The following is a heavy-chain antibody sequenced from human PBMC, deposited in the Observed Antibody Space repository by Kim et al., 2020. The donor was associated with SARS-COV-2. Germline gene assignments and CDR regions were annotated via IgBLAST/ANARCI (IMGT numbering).Heavy chain of an antibody. CDR1: GFTFSSYG. D-gene: IGHD3-3*01. V-gene: IGHV3-30*18. CDR2: ISYDGSNK. Sequence: GGSLRLSCAASGFTFSSYGMHWVRQAPGKGLEWVAVISYDGSNKYYADSVKGRFTISRDNSKNTLYLQMNSLRAEDTAVYYCAKDLHTIFGVVMMYGDYYYGMDVWGQGTTVTVSS. J-gene: IGHJ6*02. CDR3: AKDLHTIFGVVMMYGDYYYGMDV.